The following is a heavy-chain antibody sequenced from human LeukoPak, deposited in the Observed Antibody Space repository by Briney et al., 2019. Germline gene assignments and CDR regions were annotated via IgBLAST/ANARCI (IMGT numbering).Heavy chain of an antibody. CDR2: INPNSGGT. Sequence: ASVTVSFTASGYTFTVYYMHWVRQAPGQGLEWMGWINPNSGGTNYAQKFQGRVTMTRDTSISTAYMELSRLRSDDTAVYYCARGTYYYDSSGYSYFDYWGQGTLVTVSS. D-gene: IGHD3-22*01. J-gene: IGHJ4*02. CDR3: ARGTYYYDSSGYSYFDY. V-gene: IGHV1-2*02. CDR1: GYTFTVYY.